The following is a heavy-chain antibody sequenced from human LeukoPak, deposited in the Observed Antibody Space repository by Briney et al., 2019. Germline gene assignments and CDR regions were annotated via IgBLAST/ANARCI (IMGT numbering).Heavy chain of an antibody. J-gene: IGHJ4*02. D-gene: IGHD1-26*01. CDR3: AREGEGAPYDY. Sequence: ASVKVSCKASGYTFTSYGISWVRQAPGQRLEWMGWINAGNGNTKYSQKFQGRVTITRDTSASTAYMELSSLRSEDTAVYYCAREGEGAPYDYWGQGTLVTVSS. V-gene: IGHV1-3*01. CDR1: GYTFTSYG. CDR2: INAGNGNT.